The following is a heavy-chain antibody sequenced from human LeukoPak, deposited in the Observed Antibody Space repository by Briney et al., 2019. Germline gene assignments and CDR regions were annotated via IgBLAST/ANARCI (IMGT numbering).Heavy chain of an antibody. CDR1: GLTVSSYS. CDR3: ARDPQLWFWETV. Sequence: GGSLRLSCVASGLTVSSYSMNWVRQAPGKGLEWVSYISSSSSTIYYADSVKGRFTISGDNAKNSLYLQMNSLRAEDTAVYYCARDPQLWFWETVWGQGTLVTVSS. V-gene: IGHV3-48*04. CDR2: ISSSSSTI. J-gene: IGHJ4*02. D-gene: IGHD3-10*01.